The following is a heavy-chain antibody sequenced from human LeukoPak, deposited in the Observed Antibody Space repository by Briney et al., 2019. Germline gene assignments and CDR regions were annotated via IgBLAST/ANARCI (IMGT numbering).Heavy chain of an antibody. V-gene: IGHV3-48*04. D-gene: IGHD5-12*01. J-gene: IGHJ4*02. Sequence: GGSLRLSCVASGFTFSSHGMNWVRQAPGKGLEWVSYISSGGSTIYYADSVRGRFTISRDNAKNSLYLQMNSLRAEDTAVYYCARAVGYSGFSDYWGQGTLVTVSS. CDR3: ARAVGYSGFSDY. CDR2: ISSGGSTI. CDR1: GFTFSSHG.